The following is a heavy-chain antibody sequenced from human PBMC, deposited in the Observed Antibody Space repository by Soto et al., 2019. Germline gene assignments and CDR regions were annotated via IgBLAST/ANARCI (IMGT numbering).Heavy chain of an antibody. CDR1: GFSLSTSGAG. CDR3: AERYGGDYYRCYFDS. CDR2: ISWKDEK. J-gene: IGHJ4*02. V-gene: IGHV2-5*01. Sequence: QITLKESGPTLVKPTQTLTVTCTFSGFSLSTSGAGVGWIRQSPGKAPEWLALISWKDEKRYNPGLKSRLTITKDRSRTQVVLTMTDLDPVETATYFCAERYGGDYYRCYFDSWGQGTLFTVSS. D-gene: IGHD2-21*02.